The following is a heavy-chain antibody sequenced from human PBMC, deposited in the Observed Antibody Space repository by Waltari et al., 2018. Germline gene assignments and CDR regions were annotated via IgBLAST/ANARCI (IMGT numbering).Heavy chain of an antibody. V-gene: IGHV4-59*02. D-gene: IGHD4-17*01. J-gene: IGHJ4*02. CDR2: IYYSGTT. CDR1: GGAVSSHY. Sequence: QVQPQESGPGLLTPSETLSLTCSVSGGAVSSHYWNWFRQPPGKALEWLGFIYYSGTTNYNPSLKSRVTISVDTSKNQVSLQLRSVTAADTAVYYCAREIYGGNSRPFDYWGQGMLVTVSS. CDR3: AREIYGGNSRPFDY.